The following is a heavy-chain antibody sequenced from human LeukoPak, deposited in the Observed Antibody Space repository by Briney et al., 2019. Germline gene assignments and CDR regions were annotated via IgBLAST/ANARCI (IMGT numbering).Heavy chain of an antibody. V-gene: IGHV1-18*01. CDR3: ARDKDAFDY. CDR2: ISAYNGNT. J-gene: IGHJ4*02. CDR1: GYPFPTLV. Sequence: ASVKVSCKASGYPFPTLVLTWVGQPLGKGLEWMGWISAYNGNTNYAQKLQGRVTMTTDTSTSTAYMELRSLRSDDTAVYYCARDKDAFDYWGQGTLVTVSS.